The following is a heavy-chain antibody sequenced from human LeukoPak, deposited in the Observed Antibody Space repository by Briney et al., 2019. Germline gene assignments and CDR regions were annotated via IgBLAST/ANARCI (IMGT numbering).Heavy chain of an antibody. V-gene: IGHV3-15*01. CDR2: IKSKADGGTT. D-gene: IGHD1-26*01. Sequence: GGSLRLSCAASGFTFSDAWMSWARQAPGKGLEWVGHIKSKADGGTTDYAAPVKGRFTISRHDSKATLYLQMNSLKTEDTAVYYCTTDSGPPSGYFDYWGQGTLVTVSS. J-gene: IGHJ4*02. CDR1: GFTFSDAW. CDR3: TTDSGPPSGYFDY.